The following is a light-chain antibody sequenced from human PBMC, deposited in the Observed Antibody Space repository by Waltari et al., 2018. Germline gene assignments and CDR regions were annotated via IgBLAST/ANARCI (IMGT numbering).Light chain of an antibody. V-gene: IGLV1-44*01. CDR1: TSNIGSNT. J-gene: IGLJ3*02. CDR2: SNK. Sequence: QSVLTQPPSASGTPGQRVPISCSGSTSNIGSNTVSWHQQPPGTAPKFLIHSNKQGPSGSPVRFSGSKPGPSASRAISGLQSEDEAAYYCAAWDDSLNGWVFGGGTKLTVL. CDR3: AAWDDSLNGWV.